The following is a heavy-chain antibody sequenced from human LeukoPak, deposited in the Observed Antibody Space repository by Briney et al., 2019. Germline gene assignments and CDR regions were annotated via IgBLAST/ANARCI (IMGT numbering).Heavy chain of an antibody. D-gene: IGHD2-2*01. CDR2: IKQDGSEK. CDR3: ARDDGYCSSTSCLFDAFDI. J-gene: IGHJ3*02. CDR1: GFTFSSYW. V-gene: IGHV3-7*01. Sequence: GGSLRLSCAASGFTFSSYWMSWVRQAPGKGLEWVADIKQDGSEKYYVDSVKGRFTISRDNAKNSLYLQMNSLRAEDTAVYYCARDDGYCSSTSCLFDAFDIWGQGTMVTVSS.